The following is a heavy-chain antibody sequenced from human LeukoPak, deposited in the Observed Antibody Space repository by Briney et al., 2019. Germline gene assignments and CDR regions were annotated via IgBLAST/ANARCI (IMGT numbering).Heavy chain of an antibody. V-gene: IGHV3-33*03. D-gene: IGHD6-13*01. CDR3: ASGAAAGMRTGYYYYYMDV. CDR1: GFAFSAYG. J-gene: IGHJ6*03. Sequence: GGSLRLSCAASGFAFSAYGMHWVRQAPGKGLEGVAVIWFDGSNKYYADSVKGRFTISRDNAKNSLYLQMDSLRAEDTAVYYCASGAAAGMRTGYYYYYMDVWGKGTTVTVSS. CDR2: IWFDGSNK.